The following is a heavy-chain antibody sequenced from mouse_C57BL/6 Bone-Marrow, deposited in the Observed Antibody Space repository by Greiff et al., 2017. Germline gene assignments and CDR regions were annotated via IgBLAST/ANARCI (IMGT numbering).Heavy chain of an antibody. Sequence: QVHVKQPGAELVKPGASVKMSCKASGYTFTSYWITWVKQRPGQGLEWIGDISPGSGSTNYNEKFKSKATLTVDTSSSTAYMQLSSLTSEDSAVYYCAKRNYGSSEYYWRQGTTRTVSS. V-gene: IGHV1-55*01. CDR2: ISPGSGST. J-gene: IGHJ2*01. D-gene: IGHD1-1*01. CDR3: AKRNYGSSEYY. CDR1: GYTFTSYW.